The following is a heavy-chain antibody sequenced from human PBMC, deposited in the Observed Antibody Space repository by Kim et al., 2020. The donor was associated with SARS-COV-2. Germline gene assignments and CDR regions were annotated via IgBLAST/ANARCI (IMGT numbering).Heavy chain of an antibody. Sequence: KYYADSVKGRFTISRDNSKNTLFLQMNSLRAEDTAVYYCAKGQGGGLDYWGQGTLVTVSS. CDR2: K. V-gene: IGHV3-30*02. CDR3: AKGQGGGLDY. D-gene: IGHD2-15*01. J-gene: IGHJ4*02.